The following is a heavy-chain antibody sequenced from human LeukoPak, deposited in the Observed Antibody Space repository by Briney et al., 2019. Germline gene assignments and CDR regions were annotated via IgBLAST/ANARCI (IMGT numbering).Heavy chain of an antibody. D-gene: IGHD5-18*01. CDR1: GGSFSGYY. J-gene: IGHJ6*03. CDR2: FYHGGST. CDR3: ARVRYSYGPDIYYYYYYMDV. Sequence: SETLSLTCAVYGGSFSGYYWIWIRKPPGKGLEWIGTFYHGGSTYYNPSLKSRVTISVDTSKNQFSLKLSSVTAADTAVYYCARVRYSYGPDIYYYYYYMDVWGKGTTVTISS. V-gene: IGHV4-34*01.